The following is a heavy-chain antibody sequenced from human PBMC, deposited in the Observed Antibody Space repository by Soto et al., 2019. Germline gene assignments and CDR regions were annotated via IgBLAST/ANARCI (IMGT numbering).Heavy chain of an antibody. CDR3: VRDQKYFRVNGNWFDS. CDR2: VSGNNGAS. V-gene: IGHV1-18*04. D-gene: IGHD2-2*01. J-gene: IGHJ5*01. Sequence: ASVKVSCKASGYTSADFCISWVLQAPGQGLEWMGWVSGNNGASNPAPKVQGRITMTLDTSTGVSYMALRSLRSDDTAIYYCVRDQKYFRVNGNWFDSWGQGALVTVSS. CDR1: GYTSADFC.